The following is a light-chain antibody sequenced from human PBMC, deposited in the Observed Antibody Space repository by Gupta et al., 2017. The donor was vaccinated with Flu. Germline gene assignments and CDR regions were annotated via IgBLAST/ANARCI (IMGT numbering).Light chain of an antibody. CDR2: RNN. CDR3: AAWDDSLSGQV. Sequence: QSVLTQPPPPSGTPGQRVTISCSGSSSNIGSNYVYWYQQLPGTAPKLLIYRNNQRPSGVPDRFSGSKSGTSASLAISGLRSEDEADYYCAAWDDSLSGQVFGGGTKLTVL. CDR1: SSNIGSNY. V-gene: IGLV1-47*01. J-gene: IGLJ3*02.